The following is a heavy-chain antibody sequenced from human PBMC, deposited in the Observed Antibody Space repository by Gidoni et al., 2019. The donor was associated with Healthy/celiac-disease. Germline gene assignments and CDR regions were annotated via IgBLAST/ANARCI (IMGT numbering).Heavy chain of an antibody. CDR1: GLTFSSYA. CDR2: ISGSGGST. CDR3: AKDQVVVVPAAKDY. D-gene: IGHD2-2*01. J-gene: IGHJ4*02. V-gene: IGHV3-23*01. Sequence: EVQLLESGGGLVQPGGSLRLSCADSGLTFSSYAMSWVRQAPGKGLVCVSAISGSGGSTYYADSVKGRFTISRDNSKNTLYLQMNSLRAEDTAVYYCAKDQVVVVPAAKDYWGQGTLVTVSS.